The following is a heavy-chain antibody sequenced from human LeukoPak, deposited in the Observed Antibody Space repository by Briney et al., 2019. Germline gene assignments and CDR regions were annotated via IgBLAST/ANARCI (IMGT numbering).Heavy chain of an antibody. CDR2: IYPSDSET. D-gene: IGHD5/OR15-5a*01. CDR3: ARRRAASTIYHYSMDF. J-gene: IGHJ6*02. Sequence: GESLKISCKASGYTFSTYWIAWVRQMPGKGLEWMGIIYPSDSETRYSPSFQGQVSISVDKSISTAYLQWRSLKASDTAMYYCARRRAASTIYHYSMDFWGHGTTVIVSS. CDR1: GYTFSTYW. V-gene: IGHV5-51*01.